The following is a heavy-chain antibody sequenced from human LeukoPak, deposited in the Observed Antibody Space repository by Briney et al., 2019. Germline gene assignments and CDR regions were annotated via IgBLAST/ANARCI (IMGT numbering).Heavy chain of an antibody. V-gene: IGHV3-74*01. Sequence: GGSLKPSWQAPDLTSSTPWMHWVRKAPGKGLGWVPRIKSDGSTTTYADSVKGRFTISRDNAKNTLFLQMNSLRAEDTAVYYCASGSFCTNGVCYKGFDYWGQGTLVSVSS. CDR1: DLTSSTPW. CDR2: IKSDGSTT. J-gene: IGHJ4*02. CDR3: ASGSFCTNGVCYKGFDY. D-gene: IGHD2-8*01.